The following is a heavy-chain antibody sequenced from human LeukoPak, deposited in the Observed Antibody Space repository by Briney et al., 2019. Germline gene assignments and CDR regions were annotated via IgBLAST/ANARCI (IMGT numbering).Heavy chain of an antibody. V-gene: IGHV3-23*01. J-gene: IGHJ4*02. D-gene: IGHD1-26*01. Sequence: PGGTLRLSCAASGFTFSSCGMSWVRQAPGKGLEWVSAISGSGGSTYYADSVKGRFTISRDNSKNTLYLQMNSLRAEDTAVYYCAKDFGYEDGSPPDFDYWGQGTLVTVSS. CDR1: GFTFSSCG. CDR2: ISGSGGST. CDR3: AKDFGYEDGSPPDFDY.